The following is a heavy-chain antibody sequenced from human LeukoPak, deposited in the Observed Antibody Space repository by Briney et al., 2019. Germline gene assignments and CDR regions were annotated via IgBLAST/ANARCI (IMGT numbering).Heavy chain of an antibody. D-gene: IGHD3-16*01. CDR1: GGSISSYY. CDR2: IYHGGST. J-gene: IGHJ5*02. Sequence: PSETLSLTCTVSGGSISSYYWNWIRQPPGKGLEWIGYIYHGGSTYYNPSLKSRVTMSIDTSKNQVSLRLISVSAADTAVYYCARKGVGESWFDPWGQGTLVTVSS. V-gene: IGHV4-59*08. CDR3: ARKGVGESWFDP.